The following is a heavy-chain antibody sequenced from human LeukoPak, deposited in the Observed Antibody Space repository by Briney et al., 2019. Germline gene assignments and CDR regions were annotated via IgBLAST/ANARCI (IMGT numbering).Heavy chain of an antibody. CDR1: GFTFTDHL. CDR2: VKTKASGGTA. CDR3: TGGWFGES. J-gene: IGHJ5*02. V-gene: IGHV3-49*04. D-gene: IGHD3-10*01. Sequence: PGGSLRLSCTASGFTFTDHLMSWVRQAPGKGLEWVGFVKTKASGGTAEYAASVTGRFTIPRDDSKSIAYLQMNSLKNEDTAFYYGTGGWFGESWGQGTLVTASS.